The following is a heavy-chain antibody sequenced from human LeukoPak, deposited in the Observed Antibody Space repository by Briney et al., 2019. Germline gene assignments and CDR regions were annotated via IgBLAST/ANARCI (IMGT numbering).Heavy chain of an antibody. V-gene: IGHV3-74*01. CDR2: VNNDGSAT. CDR3: ARDWMTMAWPIYYVEF. D-gene: IGHD3-10*02. CDR1: RFIFTNYW. J-gene: IGHJ4*02. Sequence: GGSLRLSCAASRFIFTNYWIHWVRQAPGKGLVWVSHVNNDGSATSYADSVKGRFTISRDNSKNTVWLQMDSLRAEDTAVYYCARDWMTMAWPIYYVEFWGQGTLVTVYS.